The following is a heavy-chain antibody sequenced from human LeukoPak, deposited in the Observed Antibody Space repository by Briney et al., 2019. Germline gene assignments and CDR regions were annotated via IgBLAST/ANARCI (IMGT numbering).Heavy chain of an antibody. Sequence: GASVKVSCKASGYTFTRYYIHWVRQAPGQGLEWMGWINPNSGGTNYAQKFQGRVTATRDRSTSTHYMELRRLTSVDTAVYYCAREAERYCTNGVCYPKNWFDPWGQGTLVTVSS. J-gene: IGHJ5*02. D-gene: IGHD2-8*01. CDR3: AREAERYCTNGVCYPKNWFDP. CDR2: INPNSGGT. V-gene: IGHV1-2*02. CDR1: GYTFTRYY.